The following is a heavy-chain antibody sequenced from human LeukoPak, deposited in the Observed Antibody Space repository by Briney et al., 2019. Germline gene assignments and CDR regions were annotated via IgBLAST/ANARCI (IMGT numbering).Heavy chain of an antibody. CDR2: INSDASRT. J-gene: IGHJ5*02. CDR3: TANWFDP. CDR1: GFTFSRYW. Sequence: GGSLRLSCAASGFTFSRYWMHWVRQAPGKGLVWVSRINSDASRTNYADSVKGRFTISRDNTKNTLYLHMNSPRAEDTAVYYCTANWFDPWGQGTLVTVSS. V-gene: IGHV3-74*01.